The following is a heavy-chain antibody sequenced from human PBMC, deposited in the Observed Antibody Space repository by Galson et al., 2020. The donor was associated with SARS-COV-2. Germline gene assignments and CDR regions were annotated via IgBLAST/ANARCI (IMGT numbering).Heavy chain of an antibody. Sequence: SGPTLVKPTQTLTLTCTFSGFSLSTSGMCVSWIRQPPGKALEWLALIDWDDDKYYSTSLKTRLTISKDTSKNQVALTMTNMDPVDTATYYCARIVVEQQLVHDYYYGMDVWGQGTTVTVSS. D-gene: IGHD6-13*01. CDR3: ARIVVEQQLVHDYYYGMDV. V-gene: IGHV2-70*01. CDR1: GFSLSTSGMC. CDR2: IDWDDDK. J-gene: IGHJ6*02.